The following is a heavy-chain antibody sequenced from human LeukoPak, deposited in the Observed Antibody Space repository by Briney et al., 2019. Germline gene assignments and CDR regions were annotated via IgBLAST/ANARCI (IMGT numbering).Heavy chain of an antibody. J-gene: IGHJ3*02. CDR3: AGYSSGWFGAFHI. CDR1: GFTFSDYY. CDR2: ISSSGGTI. Sequence: GGSLRLSCAASGFTFSDYYMNWIRQAPGKGLEWISYISSSGGTIYYADSVKGRFTISRDNAKNSLYLQMNSLRAEDTAVYYCAGYSSGWFGAFHIWGQGTMATVSS. D-gene: IGHD6-19*01. V-gene: IGHV3-11*04.